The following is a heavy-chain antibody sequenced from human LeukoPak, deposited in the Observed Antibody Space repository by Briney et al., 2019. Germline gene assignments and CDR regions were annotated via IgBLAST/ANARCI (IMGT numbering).Heavy chain of an antibody. J-gene: IGHJ3*02. CDR2: ISGSGGST. V-gene: IGHV3-23*01. Sequence: GGSLRLSCAASGFTFSSYAMSWVRQAPGKGLEWVSAISGSGGSTYYADSVKGRFAISRDNAKNSLYLQMNSLRAEDTAVYYCAREYSSSSGRAFDIWGQGTMVTVSS. CDR1: GFTFSSYA. D-gene: IGHD6-6*01. CDR3: AREYSSSSGRAFDI.